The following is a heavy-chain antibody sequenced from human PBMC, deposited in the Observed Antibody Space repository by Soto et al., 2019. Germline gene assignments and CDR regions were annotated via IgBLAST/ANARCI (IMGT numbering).Heavy chain of an antibody. CDR2: ISGSGGST. CDR1: GFTFSSYA. CDR3: AKDQGYCSGDSCYGLYYFDY. D-gene: IGHD2-15*01. V-gene: IGHV3-23*01. Sequence: PGGSLRLSCAASGFTFSSYAMSWVRQAPGKGLEWVSAISGSGGSTYYADSVKGRFTISRDNSKNTLYLQMNSLRAEDTAVYYCAKDQGYCSGDSCYGLYYFDYWGQGTLVTVSS. J-gene: IGHJ4*02.